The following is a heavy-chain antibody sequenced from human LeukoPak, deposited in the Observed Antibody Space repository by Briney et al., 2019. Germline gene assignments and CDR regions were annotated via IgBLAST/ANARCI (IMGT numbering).Heavy chain of an antibody. V-gene: IGHV3-21*01. D-gene: IGHD2-15*01. J-gene: IGHJ2*01. CDR3: ATPGVTPDWYFDL. CDR2: ISSSSSYI. CDR1: GFTFSSYS. Sequence: GGSLRLSCAASGFTFSSYSMNWVRQAPGKRLEWVSSISSSSSYIYYADSVKGRFTISRDNAKNSLYLQMNSLRAEDTAVYYCATPGVTPDWYFDLWGRGTLVTVSS.